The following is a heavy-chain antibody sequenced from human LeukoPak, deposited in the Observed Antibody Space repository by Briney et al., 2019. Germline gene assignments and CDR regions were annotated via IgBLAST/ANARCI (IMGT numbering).Heavy chain of an antibody. J-gene: IGHJ4*02. V-gene: IGHV4-38-2*01. CDR2: IYHSGST. D-gene: IGHD2-21*01. CDR1: GYSISSGYY. Sequence: PSETLSLTCAVSGYSISSGYYWGWIRQPPGKGLEWIGSIYHSGSTYYNPSLKSRVTISVDTSKNQFSLKLSSVTAADTAVYYCARHVAHFDYGGEGYFDYWGQGTLVTVSS. CDR3: ARHVAHFDYGGEGYFDY.